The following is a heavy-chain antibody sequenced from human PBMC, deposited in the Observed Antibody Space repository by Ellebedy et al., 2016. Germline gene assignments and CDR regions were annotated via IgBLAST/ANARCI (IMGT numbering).Heavy chain of an antibody. J-gene: IGHJ4*02. D-gene: IGHD6-6*01. Sequence: SLKISXAASGFTFDDYAMHWVRQAPGKGLEWVSGISWNSGSIDYADSVKGRFTISRDNAKNSLYLQMNSLRAEDTALYYCAKDSKQLVRYFDYWGQGTLVTVSS. CDR2: ISWNSGSI. V-gene: IGHV3-9*01. CDR3: AKDSKQLVRYFDY. CDR1: GFTFDDYA.